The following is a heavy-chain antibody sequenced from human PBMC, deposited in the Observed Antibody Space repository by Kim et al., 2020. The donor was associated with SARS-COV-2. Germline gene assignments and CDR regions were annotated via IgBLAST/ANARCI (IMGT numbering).Heavy chain of an antibody. V-gene: IGHV7-4-1*02. CDR3: ARDARRFIAARRSHYYYGMDV. D-gene: IGHD6-6*01. CDR1: GYTFTSYA. CDR2: INTNTGNP. J-gene: IGHJ6*02. Sequence: ASVKVSCKASGYTFTSYAMNWVRQAPGQGLEWMGWINTNTGNPTYAQGFTGRFVFSLDTSVSTAYLQISSLKAEDTAVYYCARDARRFIAARRSHYYYGMDVWGQGTTVTVSS.